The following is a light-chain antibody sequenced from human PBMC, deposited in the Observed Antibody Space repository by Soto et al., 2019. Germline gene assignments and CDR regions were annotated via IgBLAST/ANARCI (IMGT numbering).Light chain of an antibody. CDR3: QQYNTYPWT. V-gene: IGKV1-5*03. J-gene: IGKJ1*01. CDR2: KAS. Sequence: DIQMTQSPSTLSASVGDRVTITCRASQSISSWLAWYQQKPGKAPKVLIYKASSLESGVPSSFSVSGSVTEFTLTISSLQPDDFATYYCQQYNTYPWTFGQGTQVEIK. CDR1: QSISSW.